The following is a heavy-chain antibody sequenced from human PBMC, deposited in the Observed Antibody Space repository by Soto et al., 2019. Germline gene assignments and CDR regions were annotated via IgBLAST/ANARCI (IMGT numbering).Heavy chain of an antibody. J-gene: IGHJ4*02. D-gene: IGHD3-9*01. V-gene: IGHV4-59*01. CDR1: GGSISSYY. Sequence: SETLSLTCTVSGGSISSYYWSWIRQPPGKGLEWIGYIYYSGSTNYNPSLKSRVTISVDTSKNQFSLKLSSVTAADTAVYYCARGSSYDILTEYFDYWGQGTLVTVSS. CDR2: IYYSGST. CDR3: ARGSSYDILTEYFDY.